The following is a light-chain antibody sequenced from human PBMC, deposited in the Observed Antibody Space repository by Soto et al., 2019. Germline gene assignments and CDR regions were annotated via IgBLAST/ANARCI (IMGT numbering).Light chain of an antibody. CDR1: SSEIGGYDY. Sequence: QSALTQPASVSGSPGQSITISCTGTSSEIGGYDYISWYQQHPGKVPKLIIYDVTDRPSGVSNRFSGSKSGNTASLTISGLEAEDEADYYCSSYTSSSTGVVFGGGTKLTVL. J-gene: IGLJ2*01. CDR3: SSYTSSSTGVV. CDR2: DVT. V-gene: IGLV2-14*01.